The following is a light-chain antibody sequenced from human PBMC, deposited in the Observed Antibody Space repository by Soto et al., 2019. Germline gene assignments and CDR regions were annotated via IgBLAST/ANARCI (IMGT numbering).Light chain of an antibody. V-gene: IGLV1-44*01. CDR1: SSNIGSNT. Sequence: QSVLTQPPSTSGTPGQRVTISCSGSSSNIGSNTVNWYQQVPGTAPKLLIYSNNERPSGVPDRFSGSKSGTSASLAISGLQSEDEADYYCAAWDDILNGYVFGTGTKLTVL. CDR3: AAWDDILNGYV. J-gene: IGLJ1*01. CDR2: SNN.